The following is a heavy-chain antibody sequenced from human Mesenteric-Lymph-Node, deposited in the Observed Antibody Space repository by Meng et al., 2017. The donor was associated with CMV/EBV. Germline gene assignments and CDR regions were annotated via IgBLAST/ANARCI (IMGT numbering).Heavy chain of an antibody. CDR2: INHSGST. J-gene: IGHJ5*02. V-gene: IGHV4-34*01. CDR3: ARGYRHNIAAALSWFDP. CDR1: GGSFSGYY. D-gene: IGHD6-13*01. Sequence: YGGSFSGYYWSWIRQPPGKGLEWIGEINHSGSTNYNPSLKSRVTISVDTSKNQFSLKLSSVTAADTAVYYCARGYRHNIAAALSWFDPWGQGTLVTVSS.